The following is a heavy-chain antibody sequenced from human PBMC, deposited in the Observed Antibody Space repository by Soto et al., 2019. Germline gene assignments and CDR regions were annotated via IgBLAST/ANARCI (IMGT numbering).Heavy chain of an antibody. D-gene: IGHD1-7*01. Sequence: QVQLVESGGGLVKPGGSLRLSCAASGFTFSDYYMSWIRQAPGKGLEWVSYISSSSSYTNYADSVKGRFTISRDNAKNSLYLQMNSLRAEDTAVYYCARAELELRESPDYWGQGTLVTVSS. CDR2: ISSSSSYT. CDR1: GFTFSDYY. V-gene: IGHV3-11*06. J-gene: IGHJ4*02. CDR3: ARAELELRESPDY.